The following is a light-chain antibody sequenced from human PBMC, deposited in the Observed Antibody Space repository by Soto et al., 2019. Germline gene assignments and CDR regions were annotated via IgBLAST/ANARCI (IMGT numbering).Light chain of an antibody. Sequence: DIQLTQSPSFLSASVGDRVTITCRASQGISSYLAWYQQKPGKAPKLLIYAASTLQSGVPSTFSGSGSGTEFTLTISSLQPEDCATYYCQHLSSYPLTFGGGTKVENK. CDR2: AAS. J-gene: IGKJ4*01. V-gene: IGKV1-9*01. CDR3: QHLSSYPLT. CDR1: QGISSY.